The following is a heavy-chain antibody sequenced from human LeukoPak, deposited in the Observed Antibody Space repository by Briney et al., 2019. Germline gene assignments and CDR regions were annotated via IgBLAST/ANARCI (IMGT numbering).Heavy chain of an antibody. D-gene: IGHD4-23*01. V-gene: IGHV1-69*06. CDR3: ASGGGNSGPYFDY. J-gene: IGHJ4*02. Sequence: SVKVSCKASGCTFSSYAISWVRQAPGQGLEWMGGIIPIFGTANYAQKFQGRVTITADKSTSTAYMELSSLRSEDTAVYYCASGGGNSGPYFDYWGQGTLVTVSS. CDR2: IIPIFGTA. CDR1: GCTFSSYA.